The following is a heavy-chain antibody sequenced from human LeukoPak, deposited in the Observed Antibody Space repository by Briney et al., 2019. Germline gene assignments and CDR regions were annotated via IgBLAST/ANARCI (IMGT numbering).Heavy chain of an antibody. CDR3: ARVSSVWLHRRKDPRYYYYGMDV. Sequence: GASVKVSCKASGYTFTSYDFNWVRQATGQGLEWMGWMNPNSGNTGYAQKFQGRVTMTRNTSISTAYMELSSLRSEDTAVYYCARVSSVWLHRRKDPRYYYYGMDVWGQGTTVTVSS. J-gene: IGHJ6*02. CDR2: MNPNSGNT. V-gene: IGHV1-8*01. CDR1: GYTFTSYD. D-gene: IGHD5-12*01.